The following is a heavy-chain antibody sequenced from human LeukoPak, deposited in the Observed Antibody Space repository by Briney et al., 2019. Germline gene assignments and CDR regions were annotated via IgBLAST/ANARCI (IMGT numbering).Heavy chain of an antibody. CDR1: GGSFSGYY. D-gene: IGHD3-10*01. J-gene: IGHJ6*04. CDR2: INHSGST. CDR3: ARLSGPALYGSGSHFVDV. V-gene: IGHV4-34*01. Sequence: SETLSLTCAVYGGSFSGYYWSWIRQPPGKGLEWIGEINHSGSTNYNPSLKSGVTISVDTSKNKFVLKRSSGTAADTAVYSCARLSGPALYGSGSHFVDVWGKGTTVTVSS.